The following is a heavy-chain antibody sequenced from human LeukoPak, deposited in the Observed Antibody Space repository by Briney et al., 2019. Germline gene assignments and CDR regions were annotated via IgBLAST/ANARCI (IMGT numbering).Heavy chain of an antibody. Sequence: ASVKVSCKISGYTLTELSMHWVRQAPGKGLEWMGGFDPEDGETIYAQKFQGRVTMTEDTSTDTAYMELSSLRSEDTAVYYCATPRDSGSYRDYWGQGTLVTVSS. J-gene: IGHJ4*02. V-gene: IGHV1-24*01. CDR2: FDPEDGET. D-gene: IGHD1-26*01. CDR1: GYTLTELS. CDR3: ATPRDSGSYRDY.